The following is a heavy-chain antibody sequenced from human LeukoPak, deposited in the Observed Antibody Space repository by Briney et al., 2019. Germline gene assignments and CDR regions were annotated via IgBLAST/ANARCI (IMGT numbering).Heavy chain of an antibody. Sequence: GGSLRLSCAASGFPFRSYAMHWVRQAPGKGLEWVAFIRYDGSYKYYADSVKGRFTISRDNSKNTLYLQMNSLRAEDTAVYYCARGKGWSDYWGQGTLVAVSS. CDR1: GFPFRSYA. CDR2: IRYDGSYK. J-gene: IGHJ4*02. D-gene: IGHD6-19*01. V-gene: IGHV3-30*02. CDR3: ARGKGWSDY.